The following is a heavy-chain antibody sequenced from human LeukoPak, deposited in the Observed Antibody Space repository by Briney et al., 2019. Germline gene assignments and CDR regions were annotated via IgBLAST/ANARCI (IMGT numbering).Heavy chain of an antibody. CDR3: ARGRYYDSSGYYEVHAFDI. V-gene: IGHV4-59*01. Sequence: SETLSLTCTVSGGSISSYYWSWIRQPPGKGLEWIGYIYYSGSTNYNPSLKSRVTILVDTSKNQFSLKLSSVTAADTAVYYCARGRYYDSSGYYEVHAFDIWGQGTMVTVSS. CDR1: GGSISSYY. CDR2: IYYSGST. D-gene: IGHD3-22*01. J-gene: IGHJ3*02.